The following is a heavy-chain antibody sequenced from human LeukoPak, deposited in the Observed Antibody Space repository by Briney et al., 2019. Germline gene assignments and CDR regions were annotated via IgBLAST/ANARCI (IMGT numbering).Heavy chain of an antibody. CDR2: IGIDSGNT. CDR3: ARDYKYAFDI. Sequence: GGSLRLSCAASGFTFSDYRMNWVRQAPGKGLEWISYIGIDSGNTNYADSVKGRFTISGDKAKNSLYLQMNSLRVEDTAVYYCARDYKYAFDIWGQGTLVTVSS. J-gene: IGHJ4*02. D-gene: IGHD5-24*01. V-gene: IGHV3-48*01. CDR1: GFTFSDYR.